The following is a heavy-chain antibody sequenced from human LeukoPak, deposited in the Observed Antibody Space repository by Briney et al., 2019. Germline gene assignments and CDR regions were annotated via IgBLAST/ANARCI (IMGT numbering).Heavy chain of an antibody. Sequence: SQTLSLTCAISGDSVPSTSAAWNWIRQSPLRGLEWLGRTYYRSHWYNDYAVSVKSRITINADTSKNQFSLQLNSVTPEDTAVYYCASSISAAGNFDYWGQGTLVTVSS. D-gene: IGHD6-13*01. J-gene: IGHJ4*02. CDR1: GDSVPSTSAA. V-gene: IGHV6-1*01. CDR2: TYYRSHWYN. CDR3: ASSISAAGNFDY.